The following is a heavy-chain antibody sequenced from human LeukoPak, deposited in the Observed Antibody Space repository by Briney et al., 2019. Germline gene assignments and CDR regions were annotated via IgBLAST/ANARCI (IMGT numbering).Heavy chain of an antibody. V-gene: IGHV3-15*01. J-gene: IGHJ4*02. Sequence: GVSLRLSCAASGLTFSNAWMSWVRQAPGKGLEWVGRIKSKTDGRTTDYAAPVKGRFTISRDDSKNTLYLQMNSLKTEDTAVYYCTTVSYGYSDYWGQGTLVTVSS. CDR2: IKSKTDGRTT. D-gene: IGHD5-18*01. CDR3: TTVSYGYSDY. CDR1: GLTFSNAW.